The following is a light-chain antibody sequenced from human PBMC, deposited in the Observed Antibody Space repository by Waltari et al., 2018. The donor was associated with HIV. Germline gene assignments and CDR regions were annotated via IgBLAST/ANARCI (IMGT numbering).Light chain of an antibody. CDR2: LAS. V-gene: IGKV2-28*01. J-gene: IGKJ1*01. CDR1: QSLLHNNGHNY. Sequence: DIAMIQSPDSLAVSPGEPASISCRSSQSLLHNNGHNYLDWYIQRPGQAPELLIYLASRRASGVPDRIAGSGSGTDFILKISRVEPEDVGVHYCMHGQQTPVFGQGTQVEV. CDR3: MHGQQTPV.